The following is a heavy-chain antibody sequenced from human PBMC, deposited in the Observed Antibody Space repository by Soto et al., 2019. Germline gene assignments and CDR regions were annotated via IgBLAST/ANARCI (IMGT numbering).Heavy chain of an antibody. CDR3: ARDSSLFSLDY. Sequence: GGSLRLSCAASGFTFSSYAMHWVRQAPGKGLEWVAVISYDGSNKYYADSVRGRFTISRDNSKNTLYLQMNSLRAEDTAVYYCARDSSLFSLDYWGQGTLVTVSS. J-gene: IGHJ4*02. CDR2: ISYDGSNK. D-gene: IGHD3-9*01. CDR1: GFTFSSYA. V-gene: IGHV3-30-3*01.